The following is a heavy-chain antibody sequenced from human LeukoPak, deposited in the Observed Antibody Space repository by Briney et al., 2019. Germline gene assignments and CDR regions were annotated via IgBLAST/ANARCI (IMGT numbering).Heavy chain of an antibody. CDR3: ARWRSGGTYYFDY. CDR1: GGSFSGYY. V-gene: IGHV4-59*08. Sequence: SETLSLTCAVYGGSFSGYYWSWIRQPPGKGLEWIGYIYYSGSTNYNPSLKSRVTISVDTSKNQFSLKLSSVTAADTAVYYCARWRSGGTYYFDYWGQGTLVTVSS. J-gene: IGHJ4*02. CDR2: IYYSGST. D-gene: IGHD2-15*01.